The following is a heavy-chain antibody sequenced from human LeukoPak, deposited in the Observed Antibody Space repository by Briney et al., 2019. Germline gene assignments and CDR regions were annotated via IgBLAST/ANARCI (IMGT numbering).Heavy chain of an antibody. D-gene: IGHD3-10*01. CDR1: GFTVSSNY. V-gene: IGHV3-53*01. CDR3: ASGGLGARKYYSDPFDY. J-gene: IGHJ4*02. CDR2: IYSRGST. Sequence: PGGSLRLSCAASGFTVSSNYMSWVRQAPEKGLGWVSIIYSRGSTYYADSVKGRFTISRDDSKNTVYLQMNSLRAEDAAVYYCASGGLGARKYYSDPFDYWGQGTLVTVSS.